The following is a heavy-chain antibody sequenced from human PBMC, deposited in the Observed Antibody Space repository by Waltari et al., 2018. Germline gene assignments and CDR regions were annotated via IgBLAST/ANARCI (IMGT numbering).Heavy chain of an antibody. CDR3: ARARGGYSYGYLRAYYYGMDV. Sequence: QVQLQQWGAGLLKPSETLSPTCAVYGGSFSGYYWSWIRQPPGKGLEWIGEINHSGSSKYNPNLKSRVTISVGTAKNQCSLKLSSVTAADTAVYYCARARGGYSYGYLRAYYYGMDVWGQGTTVTVSS. D-gene: IGHD5-18*01. V-gene: IGHV4-34*01. CDR1: GGSFSGYY. CDR2: INHSGSS. J-gene: IGHJ6*02.